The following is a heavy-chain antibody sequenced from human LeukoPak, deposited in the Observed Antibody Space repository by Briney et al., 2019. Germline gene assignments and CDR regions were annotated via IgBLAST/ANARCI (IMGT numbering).Heavy chain of an antibody. CDR1: GGSISSYY. CDR2: IYYSGST. J-gene: IGHJ5*02. Sequence: SETLSLTCTVSGGSISSYYWSWIRQPPGKGLEWIGYIYYSGSTNYNPSLKSRVTISVDTSKNQFSLKLSSVTAADTAVYYCARGYSSRYYWFDPWGQGTLVTVSS. CDR3: ARGYSSRYYWFDP. D-gene: IGHD6-13*01. V-gene: IGHV4-59*01.